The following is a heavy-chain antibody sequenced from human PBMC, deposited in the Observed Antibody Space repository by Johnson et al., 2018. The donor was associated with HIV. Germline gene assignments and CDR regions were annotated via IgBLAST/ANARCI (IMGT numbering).Heavy chain of an antibody. Sequence: QVQLVESGGGVVQPGRSLRLSCAASGFTFSSYPMHWVRQAPGKGLEWVALISYDGTNKYYADSAKGRFTISRDNSRTTLFLQMNSLRVEDTAAYYCARGVKQQLSVVDAFGIWGQGTMVTVSS. CDR2: ISYDGTNK. D-gene: IGHD6-13*01. CDR3: ARGVKQQLSVVDAFGI. CDR1: GFTFSSYP. V-gene: IGHV3-30*04. J-gene: IGHJ3*02.